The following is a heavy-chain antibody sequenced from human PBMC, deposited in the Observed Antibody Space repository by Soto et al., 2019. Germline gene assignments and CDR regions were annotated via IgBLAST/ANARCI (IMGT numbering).Heavy chain of an antibody. J-gene: IGHJ4*02. CDR2: IYYSGST. Sequence: SESLSLTCTVSGGSISSYYWSWIRQPPGKGLEWIGYIYYSGSTNYNPSLKSRVTISVDTSKNQFSLKLSSVTAADTAVYYCARGRDPTLVVSYFDYWGQGTLVNVSS. CDR1: GGSISSYY. V-gene: IGHV4-59*01. D-gene: IGHD2-8*02. CDR3: ARGRDPTLVVSYFDY.